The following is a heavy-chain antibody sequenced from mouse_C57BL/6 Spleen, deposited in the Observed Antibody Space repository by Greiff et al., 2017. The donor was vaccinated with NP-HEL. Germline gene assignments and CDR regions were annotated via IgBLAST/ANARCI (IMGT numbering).Heavy chain of an antibody. J-gene: IGHJ4*01. Sequence: QVQLQQPGAELVKPGASVKLSCKASGYTFTSYWMHWVKQRPGQGLEWIGMIHPNSGSTNYNEKFKSKATLTVDKSSSTAYMQLSSLTSEDSAVYYCARSGEDSSGYNFYAMDYWGQGTSVTVSS. CDR1: GYTFTSYW. V-gene: IGHV1-64*01. CDR3: ARSGEDSSGYNFYAMDY. CDR2: IHPNSGST. D-gene: IGHD3-2*02.